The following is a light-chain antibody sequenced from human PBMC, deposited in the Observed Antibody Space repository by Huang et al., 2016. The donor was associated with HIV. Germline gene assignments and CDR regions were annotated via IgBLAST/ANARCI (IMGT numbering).Light chain of an antibody. V-gene: IGKV3-15*01. CDR2: GAS. Sequence: EIVMTQSPATLSVSPGERATLSGRASQSVTSNLAWYQQKPGQAPRPLIYGASTRATGIPARFSGSGSGTEFTLTISSLQSEDFAVYYCQRYDNWPKFTFGPGTKVDIK. CDR1: QSVTSN. J-gene: IGKJ3*01. CDR3: QRYDNWPKFT.